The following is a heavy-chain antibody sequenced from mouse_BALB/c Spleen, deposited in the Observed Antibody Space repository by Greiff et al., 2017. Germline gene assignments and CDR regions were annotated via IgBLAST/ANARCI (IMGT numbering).Heavy chain of an antibody. CDR3: ARGSDDLAWFAY. CDR1: GFTFSSYA. D-gene: IGHD2-12*01. V-gene: IGHV5-6-5*01. J-gene: IGHJ3*01. Sequence: EVKLVESGGGLVKPGGSLKLSCAASGFTFSSYAMSWVRQTPEKRLEWVASISSGGSTYYPDSVKGRFTISRDNARNILYLQMSSLRSEDTAMYYCARGSDDLAWFAYWGQGTLVTVSA. CDR2: ISSGGST.